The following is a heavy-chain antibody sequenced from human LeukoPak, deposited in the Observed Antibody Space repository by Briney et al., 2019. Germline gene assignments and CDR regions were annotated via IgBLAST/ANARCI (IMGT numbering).Heavy chain of an antibody. CDR1: GGSFSGYY. V-gene: IGHV4-34*01. Sequence: SETLSLTCAVYGGSFSGYYWTWIRQTPGKGLEWIGEINHSGSTNYNPSLKSRVTISVDTSKEQFSLNLSSVTAADTAVYYCARGFILYCGGDCCSDAFDIWGQGTMVTVSS. D-gene: IGHD2-21*02. J-gene: IGHJ3*02. CDR3: ARGFILYCGGDCCSDAFDI. CDR2: INHSGST.